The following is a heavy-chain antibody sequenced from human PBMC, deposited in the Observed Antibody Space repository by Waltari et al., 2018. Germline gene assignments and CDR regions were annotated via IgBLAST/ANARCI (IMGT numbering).Heavy chain of an antibody. CDR1: GFTFSSYS. J-gene: IGHJ6*02. CDR2: ISSSSSTI. D-gene: IGHD6-13*01. V-gene: IGHV3-48*01. CDR3: AREYSSTSDYYYGMDV. Sequence: EVQLVESGGGLVQPGGSLRLSCAASGFTFSSYSMNWVRQAPGKGLEWVSYISSSSSTIYYADSVKGRFTISRDNAKNSLYLQMNSLRAEDTAVYYCAREYSSTSDYYYGMDVWGQGTTVTVSS.